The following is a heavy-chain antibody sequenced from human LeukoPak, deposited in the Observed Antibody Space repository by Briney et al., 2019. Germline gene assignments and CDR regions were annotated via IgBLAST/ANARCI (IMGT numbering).Heavy chain of an antibody. CDR3: ATGSYLYDAFDI. Sequence: GASVKVSCKASGYTFIGYYMHWVRQAPGQGLEWMGWINPNSGGTNFAQKFQGRVTMTRDTSISTAYMELSRLRLDDTAVYYCATGSYLYDAFDIWGQGTMVTVSS. D-gene: IGHD1-26*01. CDR1: GYTFIGYY. CDR2: INPNSGGT. V-gene: IGHV1-2*02. J-gene: IGHJ3*02.